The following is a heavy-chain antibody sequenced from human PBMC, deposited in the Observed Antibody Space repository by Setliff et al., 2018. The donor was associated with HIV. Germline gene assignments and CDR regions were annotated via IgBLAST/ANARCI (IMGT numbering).Heavy chain of an antibody. CDR3: ARSFSGRYFWSGYYTGPDPKGENAFDI. D-gene: IGHD3-3*01. J-gene: IGHJ3*02. CDR2: INSSGST. Sequence: SETLSLTCTVSGGSISISNYFWGWIRQPPGKGLEWIGRINSSGSTYYQPSLQGRVSMSIDSSKNHFSLSLRYVTAADTAVYYCARSFSGRYFWSGYYTGPDPKGENAFDIWGQGTMVTVSS. V-gene: IGHV4-39*02. CDR1: GGSISISNYF.